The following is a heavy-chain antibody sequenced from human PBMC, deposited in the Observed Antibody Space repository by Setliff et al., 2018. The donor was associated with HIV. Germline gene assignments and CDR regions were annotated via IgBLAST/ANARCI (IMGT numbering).Heavy chain of an antibody. D-gene: IGHD2-21*01. V-gene: IGHV4-39*01. Sequence: SETLSLTCTAPGGSISRRDYCWGWLRQPPGKGLEWIGSVYYTWNTYYNPSLKSRVTVSVDTSKNQFSLKLSSVTAADTAVYYCARHSIAVVIGVPERDDAFDIWGHGTMVTVSS. CDR1: GGSISRRDYC. CDR2: VYYTWNT. CDR3: ARHSIAVVIGVPERDDAFDI. J-gene: IGHJ3*02.